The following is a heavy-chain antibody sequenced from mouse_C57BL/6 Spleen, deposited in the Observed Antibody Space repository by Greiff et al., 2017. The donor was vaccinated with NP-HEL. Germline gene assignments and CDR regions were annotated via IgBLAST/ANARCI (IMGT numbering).Heavy chain of an antibody. CDR3: ARRDAYDFDY. V-gene: IGHV1-69*01. CDR2: IDPSDSYT. Sequence: QVQLQQPGAELVMPGASVKLSCKASGYTFTSYWMHWVKQRPGQGLEWIGEIDPSDSYTNYNQKFKGKSTLTVDKSSSTAYMQLRSLTSEDSAVYYGARRDAYDFDYWGQGTTLTVSS. CDR1: GYTFTSYW. D-gene: IGHD2-14*01. J-gene: IGHJ2*01.